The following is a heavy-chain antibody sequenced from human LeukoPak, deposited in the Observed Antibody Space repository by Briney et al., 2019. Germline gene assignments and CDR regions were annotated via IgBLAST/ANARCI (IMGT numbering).Heavy chain of an antibody. CDR2: IKRDGSQK. V-gene: IGHV3-7*01. CDR3: ARLGLEVGGPNWFDP. Sequence: GGSLRLSCAAPGFSFSSNWMGWVRQAPGKGLEWVAHIKRDGSQKYYLDSVKGRFTISRDNAKNSLYLQMNSLRVEDTAVYYCARLGLEVGGPNWFDPWGQGTLATVSS. CDR1: GFSFSSNW. J-gene: IGHJ5*02. D-gene: IGHD1-1*01.